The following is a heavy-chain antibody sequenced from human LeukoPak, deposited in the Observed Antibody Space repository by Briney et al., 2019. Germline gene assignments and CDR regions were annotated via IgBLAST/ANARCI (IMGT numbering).Heavy chain of an antibody. J-gene: IGHJ4*02. CDR1: GGSISNDY. Sequence: SETLSLTCTVSGGSISNDYWSWIRQPAGKGLEWIGRIYSSGSTNYNPSLKSRVTMSVDTSKNQFSLRLSSVTAADTAVYYCARGTVDTAIDYWGQGTLVTVSS. D-gene: IGHD5-18*01. CDR3: ARGTVDTAIDY. CDR2: IYSSGST. V-gene: IGHV4-4*07.